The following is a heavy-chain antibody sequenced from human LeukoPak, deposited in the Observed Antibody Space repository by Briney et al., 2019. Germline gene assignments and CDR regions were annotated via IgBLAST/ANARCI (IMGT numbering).Heavy chain of an antibody. D-gene: IGHD3-10*01. CDR2: MNPNSGNT. J-gene: IGHJ5*02. CDR1: GYTFTSYD. V-gene: IGHV1-8*01. Sequence: ASVKVSCKASGYTFTSYDINWVRQATGQGLEWMGWMNPNSGNTGYAQKFQGRVTMTRNTSISTAYMELSSLRSEDTAVYYCARSLFMVRGVIITGQYNWFDPWGQGTLVTVSS. CDR3: ARSLFMVRGVIITGQYNWFDP.